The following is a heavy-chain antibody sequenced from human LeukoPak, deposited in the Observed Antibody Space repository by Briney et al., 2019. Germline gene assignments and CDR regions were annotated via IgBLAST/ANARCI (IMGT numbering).Heavy chain of an antibody. CDR1: GYSISSGYY. Sequence: SETLSLTCAVSGYSISSGYYWGWIRQPPGKGLEWIGSIYHSGSTYYNPSLKSRVTISVDTSKNQFSLELSSVTAADTAVYYCARHAGGDIVVVPAAYFDYWGQGTLVTVSS. V-gene: IGHV4-38-2*01. CDR2: IYHSGST. D-gene: IGHD2-2*01. J-gene: IGHJ4*02. CDR3: ARHAGGDIVVVPAAYFDY.